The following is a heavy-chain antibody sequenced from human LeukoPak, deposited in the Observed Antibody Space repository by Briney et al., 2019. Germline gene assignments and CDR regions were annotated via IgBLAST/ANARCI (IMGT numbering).Heavy chain of an antibody. CDR2: IYTSGST. CDR1: GGSISSGSYC. CDR3: ARITTVTKRRALDI. V-gene: IGHV4-61*02. Sequence: PSETLSLTCAVSGGSISSGSYCWSCIRQPAGKGLEWIVRIYTSGSTNYNPSLKSRVTISVDQFKNQFSLKLSSVTAADTAVYYCARITTVTKRRALDIWQQETMVTVPS. D-gene: IGHD4-17*01. J-gene: IGHJ3*02.